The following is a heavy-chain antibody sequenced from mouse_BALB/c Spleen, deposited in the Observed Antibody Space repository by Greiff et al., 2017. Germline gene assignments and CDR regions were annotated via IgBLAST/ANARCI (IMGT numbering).Heavy chain of an antibody. CDR3: ARDAMDY. Sequence: EVKVVESGGGLVQPGGSLKLSCAASGFTFSSYTMSWVRQTPEKRLEWVAYISNGGGSTYYPDTVKGRFTISRDNAKNTLYLQMSSLKSEDTAMYYCARDAMDYWGQGTSVTVSS. CDR2: ISNGGGST. CDR1: GFTFSSYT. J-gene: IGHJ4*01. V-gene: IGHV5-12-2*01.